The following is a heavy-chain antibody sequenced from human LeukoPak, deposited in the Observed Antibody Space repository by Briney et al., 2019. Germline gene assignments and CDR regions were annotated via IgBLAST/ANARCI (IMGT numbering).Heavy chain of an antibody. CDR1: GGSISSYY. Sequence: SETLSLTCTVSGGSISSYYWSWIRQPAGKGLEWIGRIYTSGSTNYNPSLKSRVTISVDTSKNQFSLKLSSVTAADTAVYYCARAGYDFWSGYISGDPALDYWGQGTLVTVSS. CDR3: ARAGYDFWSGYISGDPALDY. V-gene: IGHV4-4*07. J-gene: IGHJ4*02. CDR2: IYTSGST. D-gene: IGHD3-3*01.